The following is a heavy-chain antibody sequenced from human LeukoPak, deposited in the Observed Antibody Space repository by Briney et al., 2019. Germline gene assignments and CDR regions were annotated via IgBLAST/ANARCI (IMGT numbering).Heavy chain of an antibody. V-gene: IGHV4-31*03. CDR1: GGSISSGGYY. CDR2: IYYSGNT. CDR3: ARDGERGVRGGILHMDV. D-gene: IGHD3-10*01. J-gene: IGHJ6*03. Sequence: SQTLSLTCTVSGGSISSGGYYWSCIPPHPGKGLEWIRYIYYSGNTYENPSLKRRITISVDPSKNQVSLKLGFVAAADTGVYFCARDGERGVRGGILHMDVWGKGTTVTVSS.